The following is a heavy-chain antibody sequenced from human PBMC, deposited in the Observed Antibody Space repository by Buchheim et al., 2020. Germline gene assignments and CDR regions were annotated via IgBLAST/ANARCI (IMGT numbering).Heavy chain of an antibody. J-gene: IGHJ4*02. Sequence: EVGLLQSGGGLVQPGGSVRLSCSVSGITFNNYVMHWVRQTPDRGLEWISAITGSGTGFYSDSVRGRFTISRTNSKKTLYLQMDNVRVEDTARYYCAAVQLLGTFPEYWGQGT. CDR2: ITGSGTG. D-gene: IGHD7-27*01. CDR1: GITFNNYV. V-gene: IGHV3-23*01. CDR3: AAVQLLGTFPEY.